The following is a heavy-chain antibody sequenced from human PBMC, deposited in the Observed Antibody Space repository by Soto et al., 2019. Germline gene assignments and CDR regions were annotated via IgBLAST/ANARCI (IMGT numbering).Heavy chain of an antibody. V-gene: IGHV4-59*08. J-gene: IGHJ6*03. CDR1: GGSISSYY. CDR3: ARKRKCGGGSSSPRTHYSYKRAV. CDR2: IYYSGST. Sequence: SETLSLTCTVSGGSISSYYWSWIRQPPGKGLEWIGYIYYSGSTNYNPSLKSRVTISVDTSKNQFSLKLSSVTAADTAVYYCARKRKCGGGSSSPRTHYSYKRAVGEKGTRVT. D-gene: IGHD2-15*01.